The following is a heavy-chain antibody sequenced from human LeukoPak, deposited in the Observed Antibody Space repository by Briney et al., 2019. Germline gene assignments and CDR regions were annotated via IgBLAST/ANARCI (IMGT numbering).Heavy chain of an antibody. Sequence: GGSLRLSCAASGFTVSTNYMSWVRQAPRKGLEWVSGIYIGCSTYYADSVKRRFTISRDNSKNMLYLLMNSLRAEDTAVYYCARVEYYDFWSCHKMPLWFHPWGQGTLVTVSS. CDR1: GFTVSTNY. J-gene: IGHJ5*02. CDR2: IYIGCST. D-gene: IGHD3-3*01. V-gene: IGHV3-66*02. CDR3: ARVEYYDFWSCHKMPLWFHP.